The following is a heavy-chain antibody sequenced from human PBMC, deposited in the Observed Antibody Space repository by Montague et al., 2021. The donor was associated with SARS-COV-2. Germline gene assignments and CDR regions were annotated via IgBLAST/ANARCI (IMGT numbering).Heavy chain of an antibody. V-gene: IGHV4-59*01. CDR3: ARGGGDYGGNPFDY. D-gene: IGHD4-23*01. CDR2: IYYSGST. CDR1: GVSITTYY. J-gene: IGHJ4*02. Sequence: SETLSLTCTVSGVSITTYYWSWIRQPPGKGLEWIGYIYYSGSTYYTPSLKSRVSFSVDASKNEFSLGLTSVSAADTAFYYCARGGGDYGGNPFDYWGQGTLVTVSS.